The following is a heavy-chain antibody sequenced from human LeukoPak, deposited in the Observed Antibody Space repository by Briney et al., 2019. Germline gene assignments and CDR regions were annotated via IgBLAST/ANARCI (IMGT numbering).Heavy chain of an antibody. D-gene: IGHD2-15*01. CDR2: IRYDGSNK. Sequence: GGSLRLSCAASGFTFSRFGMHWVRQAPGKGLEWVAFIRYDGSNKYYADSVKGRFTISRDNSKNTLYLQMNSLRAEDTAVYYCAKNIVVVVAATLFDYWGQGTLVTVSS. V-gene: IGHV3-30*02. CDR3: AKNIVVVVAATLFDY. J-gene: IGHJ4*02. CDR1: GFTFSRFG.